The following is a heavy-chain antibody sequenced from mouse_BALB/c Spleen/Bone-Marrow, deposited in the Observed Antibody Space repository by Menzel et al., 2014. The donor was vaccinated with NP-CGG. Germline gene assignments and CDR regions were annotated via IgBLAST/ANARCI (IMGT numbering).Heavy chain of an antibody. V-gene: IGHV1S41*01. CDR1: GYTFTSYW. Sequence: DLVKPGASVKLSCKASGYTFTSYWINWIKQRPGQGLEWIGRIAPGSGSTYYDEVFKGKATLTVDTSSSTAYIQLSSLSSEDPAVYFCARSYYGRAMDYWGQGTSVTVSS. D-gene: IGHD1-1*01. J-gene: IGHJ4*01. CDR2: IAPGSGST. CDR3: ARSYYGRAMDY.